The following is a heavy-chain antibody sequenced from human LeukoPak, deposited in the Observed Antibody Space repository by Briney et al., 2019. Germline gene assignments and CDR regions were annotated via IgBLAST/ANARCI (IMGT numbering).Heavy chain of an antibody. J-gene: IGHJ4*02. CDR1: GFTFSSFS. Sequence: GGSLRLSCAASGFTFSSFSMNWVRQAPGKGLDWVSSISSGSTYIYYADSVKGRFTISRDNAKNSLYLQMNSLRAEDTAVYYCARDQKQRLVRGFDYWGQGTLVTVSS. CDR3: ARDQKQRLVRGFDY. CDR2: ISSGSTYI. D-gene: IGHD6-13*01. V-gene: IGHV3-21*01.